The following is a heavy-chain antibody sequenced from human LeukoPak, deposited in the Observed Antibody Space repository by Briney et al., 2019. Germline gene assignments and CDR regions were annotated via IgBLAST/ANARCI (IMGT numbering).Heavy chain of an antibody. D-gene: IGHD3-22*01. CDR2: INPNSGGT. CDR3: ARDRFYDSSGPTQN. J-gene: IGHJ4*02. Sequence: GASVKVSCKASGYTFTGYYMHWVRQAPGQGLEWMGWINPNSGGTNYAQKFQGRVTTTRDTSISTAYMELSRLRSDDTAVYYCARDRFYDSSGPTQNWGQGTLVTVSS. V-gene: IGHV1-2*02. CDR1: GYTFTGYY.